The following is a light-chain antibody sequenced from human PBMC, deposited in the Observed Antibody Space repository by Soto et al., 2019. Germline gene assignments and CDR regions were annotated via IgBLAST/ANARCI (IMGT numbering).Light chain of an antibody. Sequence: EIVLTQSPATLSLSPGERATLSCRASQSVSSYLAWYQQKPGQAPRLLIYDASNRATGIPARFSGSGSGTDFTFTISSLEPEDVAVYYCQQRSNWPPSITFGQGTRLEIK. V-gene: IGKV3-11*01. CDR3: QQRSNWPPSIT. CDR1: QSVSSY. CDR2: DAS. J-gene: IGKJ5*01.